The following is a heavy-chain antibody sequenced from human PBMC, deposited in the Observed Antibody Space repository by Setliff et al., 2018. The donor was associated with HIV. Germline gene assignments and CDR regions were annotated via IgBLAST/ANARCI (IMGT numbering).Heavy chain of an antibody. CDR2: INSDSKYI. CDR3: ATRPPTDY. V-gene: IGHV3-21*01. J-gene: IGHJ4*02. Sequence: PGGSLRLSCAASGFTVSDNYMTWVRQAPGKGLEWVASINSDSKYISYADSVRGRFTISRDNAKNSLYLQMKSLRAEDTAVYYCATRPPTDYWGQGTLVTVPQ. CDR1: GFTVSDNY.